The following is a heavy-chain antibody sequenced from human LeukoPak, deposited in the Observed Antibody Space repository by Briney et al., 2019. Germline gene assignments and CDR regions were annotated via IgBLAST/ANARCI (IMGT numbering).Heavy chain of an antibody. CDR1: GYTFTSYG. V-gene: IGHV1-46*01. J-gene: IGHJ5*02. Sequence: ASVKVSCKASGYTFTSYGISWVRQAPGQGLEWMGLINPTGGSTGYAQKFQGRVTMTRGMSTSTDYMELSSLRSEDTAIYYCARDNSVGDNAWWFDPWGQGTLVTVSS. CDR3: ARDNSVGDNAWWFDP. D-gene: IGHD1-26*01. CDR2: INPTGGST.